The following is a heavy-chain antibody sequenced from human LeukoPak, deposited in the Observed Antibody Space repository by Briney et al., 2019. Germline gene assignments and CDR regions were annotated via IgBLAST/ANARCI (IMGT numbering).Heavy chain of an antibody. D-gene: IGHD3-9*01. J-gene: IGHJ4*02. CDR2: ISYDGSNE. CDR3: ARDRRYDILTGFSTFFDY. Sequence: GRSLRRSCAASRFTFSNYAMHWVRQAPGKGLEWVAVISYDGSNEFYGDSVKGLFTLYRDNSKNNLYLQMNSLRGEDTAVYYCARDRRYDILTGFSTFFDYWGQGTLVTVSS. CDR1: RFTFSNYA. V-gene: IGHV3-30-3*01.